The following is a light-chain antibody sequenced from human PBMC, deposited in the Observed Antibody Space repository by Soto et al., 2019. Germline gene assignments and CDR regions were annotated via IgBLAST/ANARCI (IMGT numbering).Light chain of an antibody. CDR1: QSVSSN. V-gene: IGKV3-15*01. Sequence: EIVMTQSPATLSVSPGERATLSCRASQSVSSNLAWYQQKHGQAPRLLIYGASTRATGIPARFSGSRSGTEFTLTSSSPQSEDFAVSYCQQYNNWPALTFGGGTKVEIK. CDR2: GAS. CDR3: QQYNNWPALT. J-gene: IGKJ4*01.